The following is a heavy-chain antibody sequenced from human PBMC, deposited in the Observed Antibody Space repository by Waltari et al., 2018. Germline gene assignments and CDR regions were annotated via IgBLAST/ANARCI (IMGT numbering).Heavy chain of an antibody. J-gene: IGHJ5*02. CDR2: ISSSSSTI. D-gene: IGHD3-3*01. CDR3: ARGYSYYDFWSGSRFFDP. V-gene: IGHV3-48*04. Sequence: EVQLVESGGGLVQPGGSLRLSCAASGFTFSSYSMNWVRQAPGKGLEWVSYISSSSSTIYYADSVKGRVTISRDNAKNSLYLQMNSLRAEDTAVYYCARGYSYYDFWSGSRFFDPWGQGTLVTVSS. CDR1: GFTFSSYS.